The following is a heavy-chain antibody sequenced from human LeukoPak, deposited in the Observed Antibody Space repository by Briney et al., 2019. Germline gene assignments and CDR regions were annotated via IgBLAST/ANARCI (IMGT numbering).Heavy chain of an antibody. CDR3: AREGGYEDYYYYYGMDV. CDR2: INSDGSST. J-gene: IGHJ6*02. V-gene: IGHV3-74*01. Sequence: GGSLRLSRAASGFTFSSYWMHWVRQAPGKGLVWVSRINSDGSSTSYADSVKGRFTISRDNAKNTLYLQMNSLRAEDTAVYYCAREGGYEDYYYYYGMDVWGQGTTVTVSS. CDR1: GFTFSSYW. D-gene: IGHD5-12*01.